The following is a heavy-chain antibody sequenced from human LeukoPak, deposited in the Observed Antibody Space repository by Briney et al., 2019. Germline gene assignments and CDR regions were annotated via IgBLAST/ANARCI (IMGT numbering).Heavy chain of an antibody. CDR2: IIPILGIA. CDR1: GGTFSSYA. J-gene: IGHJ4*02. D-gene: IGHD2-21*02. Sequence: GASVKVSCKASGGTFSSYAISWVRQAPGQGLEWMGRIIPILGIANYAQKFQGRVTITADKSTSTAYMELSSLRSEDTAVYYCARDFYSGGDFHFDYWGQGTLVTVSS. V-gene: IGHV1-69*04. CDR3: ARDFYSGGDFHFDY.